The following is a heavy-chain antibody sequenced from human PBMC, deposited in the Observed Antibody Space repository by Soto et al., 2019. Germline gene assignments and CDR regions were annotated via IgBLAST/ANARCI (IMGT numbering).Heavy chain of an antibody. D-gene: IGHD3-10*01. V-gene: IGHV3-23*01. J-gene: IGHJ2*01. CDR2: ISGGGDAP. Sequence: EVQLLESGGGLVQPGGSLRLYCAGSGFTFINYAMNWVRQDPGKGLEWVSTISGGGDAPFFADSVRGRFTISRDNSKNTVTLQMNTLGVDDTAVYFCARKVPGSTSRPDYWYFDLWGRGTLVTVSS. CDR1: GFTFINYA. CDR3: ARKVPGSTSRPDYWYFDL.